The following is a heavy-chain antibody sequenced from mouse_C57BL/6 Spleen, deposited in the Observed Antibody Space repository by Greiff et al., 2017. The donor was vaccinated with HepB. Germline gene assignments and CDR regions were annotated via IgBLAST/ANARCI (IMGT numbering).Heavy chain of an antibody. D-gene: IGHD1-1*01. V-gene: IGHV3-6*01. CDR1: GYSITSGYY. J-gene: IGHJ4*01. Sequence: EVQLQESGPGLVKPSQSLSLTCSVPGYSITSGYYWNWIRQFPGNKLEWMGYISYDGSNNYNTSLNNRISITRDTSKNQLLLKLNSVTTEDTATYYCARGEIVYYGSSYDAMDYWGQGTSVTVSS. CDR3: ARGEIVYYGSSYDAMDY. CDR2: ISYDGSN.